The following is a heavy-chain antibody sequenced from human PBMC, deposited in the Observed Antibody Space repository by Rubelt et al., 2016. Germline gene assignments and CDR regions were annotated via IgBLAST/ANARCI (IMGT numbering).Heavy chain of an antibody. Sequence: QVQLQESGPGLVKPSETLSLTCTVSGGSINSYYWSWIRQPPGKGLEWIGHIYYSGSTNYNPSPKSRVTISVDPSKNQFSLKLSSGPAADTAVYYCARSGKQWDALDYWGQGTLVTVSS. V-gene: IGHV4-59*08. D-gene: IGHD6-19*01. CDR1: GGSINSYY. CDR2: IYYSGST. J-gene: IGHJ4*02. CDR3: ARSGKQWDALDY.